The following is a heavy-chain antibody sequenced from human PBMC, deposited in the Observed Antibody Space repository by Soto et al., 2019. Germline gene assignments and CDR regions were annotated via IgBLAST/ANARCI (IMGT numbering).Heavy chain of an antibody. Sequence: PGGSLRLSCAASGFTFSSYAMHWVRQAPGKGLEWVAVISYDGSNKYYADSVKGRFTISRDNSKNTPYLQMNSLRAEDTAVYYCARGSVTKYYFDYWGQGTLVTVSS. J-gene: IGHJ4*02. V-gene: IGHV3-30-3*01. CDR3: ARGSVTKYYFDY. CDR2: ISYDGSNK. D-gene: IGHD4-4*01. CDR1: GFTFSSYA.